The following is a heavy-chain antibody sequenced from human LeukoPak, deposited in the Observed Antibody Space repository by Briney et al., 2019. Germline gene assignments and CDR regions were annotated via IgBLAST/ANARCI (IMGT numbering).Heavy chain of an antibody. D-gene: IGHD3-10*01. CDR1: GISLSNYA. J-gene: IGHJ4*02. CDR3: AKRGVVIRGLLVNDYHQEAYHYDF. CDR2: ISERGGST. V-gene: IGHV3-23*01. Sequence: PGGSLRLSCVVSGISLSNYAMTWVRQAPGKGLEWVSYISERGGSTTYADSVKGRFTISRDTSLNTLYLQMNNLRAEDTAVYFCAKRGVVIRGLLVNDYHQEAYHYDFWGQGVLVTVSS.